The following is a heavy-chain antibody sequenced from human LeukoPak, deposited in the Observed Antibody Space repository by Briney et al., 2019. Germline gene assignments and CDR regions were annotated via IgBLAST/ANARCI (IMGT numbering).Heavy chain of an antibody. J-gene: IGHJ4*02. CDR3: ARRYCSGGICYFDY. Sequence: PGGSLRLSCAASGFTFSNYWMHWVRQAPGKGLVWVSRINSDESQTTYADSVKGRFTISRDNAKNTLYLQMNSLRAEDTAVYYCARRYCSGGICYFDYWGQGTLVTVSS. V-gene: IGHV3-74*03. D-gene: IGHD2-15*01. CDR1: GFTFSNYW. CDR2: INSDESQT.